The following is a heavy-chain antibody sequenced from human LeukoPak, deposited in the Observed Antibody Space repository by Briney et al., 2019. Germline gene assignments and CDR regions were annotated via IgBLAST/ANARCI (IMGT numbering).Heavy chain of an antibody. Sequence: GGSLRLSCAASGFTFSSYGMHWVRQTPGKGLEWVSAISGSGDTTYYADSVKGRFTISRDNSKNTLYLQMHSLRAEDTALYYCAKTFFEQWLVDYWGQGTLVTVSS. CDR1: GFTFSSYG. D-gene: IGHD6-19*01. J-gene: IGHJ4*02. CDR2: ISGSGDTT. V-gene: IGHV3-23*01. CDR3: AKTFFEQWLVDY.